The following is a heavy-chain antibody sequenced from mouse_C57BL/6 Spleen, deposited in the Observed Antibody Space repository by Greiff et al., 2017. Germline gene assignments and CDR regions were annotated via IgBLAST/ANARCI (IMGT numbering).Heavy chain of an antibody. V-gene: IGHV3-6*01. D-gene: IGHD1-1*01. CDR3: ATYYYGSFYAMDY. J-gene: IGHJ4*01. Sequence: EVKLVESGPGLVKPSQSLSLTCSVTGYSITSGYYWNWIRQFPGNKLEWMGYISYDGSNNYNPSLKNRISITRDTSKNQFFLKLNSVTTEYTATYYCATYYYGSFYAMDYWGQGTSVTVSS. CDR2: ISYDGSN. CDR1: GYSITSGYY.